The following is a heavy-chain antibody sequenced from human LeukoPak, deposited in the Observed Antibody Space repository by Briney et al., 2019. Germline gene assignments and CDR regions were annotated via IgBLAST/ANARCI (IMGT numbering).Heavy chain of an antibody. J-gene: IGHJ4*02. Sequence: SETLSLTCTVSGGSISSSSYYWGWIRQPPGMGLEWIGSIYYSGSTYYNPSLKSRVTISVDTSKNQFSLKLSSVTAADTAVYYCARPHSSGWYLFDYWGQGTLVTVSS. CDR3: ARPHSSGWYLFDY. D-gene: IGHD6-19*01. CDR1: GGSISSSSYY. V-gene: IGHV4-39*01. CDR2: IYYSGST.